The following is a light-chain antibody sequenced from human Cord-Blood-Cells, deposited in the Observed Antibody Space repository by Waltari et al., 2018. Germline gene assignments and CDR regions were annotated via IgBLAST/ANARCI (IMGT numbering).Light chain of an antibody. CDR1: SSDVGGPNY. CDR2: DVS. V-gene: IGLV2-14*01. Sequence: QSALTQPASVSGSPGQSLTISCTGTSSDVGGPNYVSLYQQHPGKAPKLMIYDVSHRPSGGSHRFSGSKSGNKASLTISGLQAEDEADYYCSSYTSSSTYVFGTGTKVTVL. J-gene: IGLJ1*01. CDR3: SSYTSSSTYV.